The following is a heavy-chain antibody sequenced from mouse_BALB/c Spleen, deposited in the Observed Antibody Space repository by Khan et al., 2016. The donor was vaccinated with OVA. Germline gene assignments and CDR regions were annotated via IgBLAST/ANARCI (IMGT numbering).Heavy chain of an antibody. D-gene: IGHD2-12*01. J-gene: IGHJ3*01. Sequence: EVQLQESGPELVKPGASVKMSCKASGYTFSSYVMHWVKQKPGLGLEWIGYVYPFNDDTKYNEKFKGKATLTSDTSSNTAYMELSSLTYEDSAFDYCAPVGSYYVSFAYWGQGTLVTVSA. V-gene: IGHV1S136*01. CDR3: APVGSYYVSFAY. CDR2: VYPFNDDT. CDR1: GYTFSSYV.